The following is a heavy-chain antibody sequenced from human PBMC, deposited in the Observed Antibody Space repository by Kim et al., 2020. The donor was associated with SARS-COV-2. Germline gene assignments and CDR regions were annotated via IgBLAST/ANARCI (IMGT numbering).Heavy chain of an antibody. CDR3: ARLRYYDSSGLDASDI. CDR2: IYYSGST. Sequence: SETLSLTCTVSGGSISSYYWSWIRQPPGKGLEWIGYIYYSGSTNYNPSLKSRVTISVDTSKNQFSLKLSSVTAADTAVYYCARLRYYDSSGLDASDIWGQGTMVTVSS. J-gene: IGHJ3*02. V-gene: IGHV4-59*08. D-gene: IGHD3-22*01. CDR1: GGSISSYY.